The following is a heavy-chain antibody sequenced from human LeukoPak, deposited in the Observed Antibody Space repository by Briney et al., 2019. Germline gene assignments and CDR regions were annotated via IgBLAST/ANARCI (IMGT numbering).Heavy chain of an antibody. V-gene: IGHV4-38-2*01. CDR2: LYHSGST. CDR3: ARSYYYDTSAYLDAFDL. D-gene: IGHD3-22*01. CDR1: GYSISSGYF. J-gene: IGHJ3*01. Sequence: SETLSLTCFVSGYSISSGYFWGWVRQPPGKGLEWIGSLYHSGSTYYNPSLKSRVTISVDTSKNHFSLTLSSVTAADTAVYFCARSYYYDTSAYLDAFDLWGQGTMVTVSS.